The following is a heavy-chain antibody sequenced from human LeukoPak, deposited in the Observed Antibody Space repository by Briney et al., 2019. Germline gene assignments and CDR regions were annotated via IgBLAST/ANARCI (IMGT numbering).Heavy chain of an antibody. CDR3: ARRWDADFSHDAFDI. Sequence: PSETLSLTCTVSGGSISSSSYYWGWIRQPPGKGLEWIGSIYYSGSTYYNPSLKSRVTISVDTSKNQFSLKLSSVTAADTAVYYCARRWDADFSHDAFDIWGQGTMVTVSS. J-gene: IGHJ3*02. CDR2: IYYSGST. D-gene: IGHD1-26*01. V-gene: IGHV4-39*01. CDR1: GGSISSSSYY.